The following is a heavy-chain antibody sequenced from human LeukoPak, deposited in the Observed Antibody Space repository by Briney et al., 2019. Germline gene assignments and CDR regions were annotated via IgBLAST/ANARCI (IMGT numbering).Heavy chain of an antibody. Sequence: PGGSLRLSCAASGFTFSSYAMSWVRQAPGKGLEWVSAISGSGGSTYYADSVKGRFTISRDNSKNTLYLQMNSLRVEDTAVYYCAKDFLKSITLIRGVRSWVDYFDSWGQGTLVTVSS. V-gene: IGHV3-23*01. D-gene: IGHD3-10*01. J-gene: IGHJ4*02. CDR1: GFTFSSYA. CDR2: ISGSGGST. CDR3: AKDFLKSITLIRGVRSWVDYFDS.